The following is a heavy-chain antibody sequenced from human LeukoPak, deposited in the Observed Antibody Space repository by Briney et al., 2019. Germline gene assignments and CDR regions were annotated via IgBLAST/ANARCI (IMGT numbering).Heavy chain of an antibody. CDR2: IIPIFGTA. CDR3: ARDAGYCSSTSCYSSFDY. J-gene: IGHJ4*02. Sequence: GASVKVSCKASGGTFSRYAISWVRQSPGQGLEWMGGIIPIFGTANYAQKFQGRVTITADESTSTAYMELSSLRSEDTAVYYCARDAGYCSSTSCYSSFDYWGQGTLVTVSS. D-gene: IGHD2-2*01. CDR1: GGTFSRYA. V-gene: IGHV1-69*13.